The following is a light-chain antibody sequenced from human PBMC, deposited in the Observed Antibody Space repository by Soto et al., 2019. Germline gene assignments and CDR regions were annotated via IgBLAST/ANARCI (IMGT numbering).Light chain of an antibody. Sequence: IQMTQSPSSLSASVGDRVNITCRASQDIGNEFGWYQQKPGKAPQRLLFAAATLQPGVPLSFSGRESGTDFPRTISSVLPGAPATSFSLRACATPYTCGQGTNLEIK. CDR2: AAA. CDR1: QDIGNE. CDR3: LRACATPYT. J-gene: IGKJ2*01. V-gene: IGKV1-6*01.